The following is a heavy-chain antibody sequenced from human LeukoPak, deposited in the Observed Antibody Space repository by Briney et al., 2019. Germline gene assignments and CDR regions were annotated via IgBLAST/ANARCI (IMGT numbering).Heavy chain of an antibody. CDR3: ARGSKFRITGTGYYFDY. D-gene: IGHD1-20*01. J-gene: IGHJ4*02. Sequence: SETLSLTCAVYGGSFSGYYWSWIRQPPGKGLEWIGEINHSGSTNYNPPLKSRVTISVDTSKNQFSLKLSSVTAADTAVYYCARGSKFRITGTGYYFDYWGQGTLVTVSS. V-gene: IGHV4-34*01. CDR2: INHSGST. CDR1: GGSFSGYY.